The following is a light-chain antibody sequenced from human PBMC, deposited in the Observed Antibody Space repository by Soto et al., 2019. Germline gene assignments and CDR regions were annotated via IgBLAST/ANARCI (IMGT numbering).Light chain of an antibody. V-gene: IGLV2-14*01. Sequence: QSVLTQPASVSGSPGQSITISCTGSNSDVGAYNFVSWYQHHPGKAPKLILYEVTTRPSGVSSRFSGSKSGNTASLTISGLQADDEANYYCSSYTSSNTPYVFGTGTKVTVL. J-gene: IGLJ1*01. CDR3: SSYTSSNTPYV. CDR1: NSDVGAYNF. CDR2: EVT.